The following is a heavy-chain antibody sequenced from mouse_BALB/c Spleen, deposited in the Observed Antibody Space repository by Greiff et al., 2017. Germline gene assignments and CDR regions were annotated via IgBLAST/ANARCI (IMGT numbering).Heavy chain of an antibody. CDR1: GFSLTSYG. CDR3: ARGGYDGDGGFAY. J-gene: IGHJ3*01. CDR2: IWAGGST. Sequence: QVQLQQSGPGLVAPSQSLSITCTVSGFSLTSYGVHWVRQPPGKGLEWLGVIWAGGSTNYNSALMSRLSISKDNSKSQVFLKMNSLQTDDTAMYYCARGGYDGDGGFAYWGQGTLVTVSA. D-gene: IGHD2-14*01. V-gene: IGHV2-9*02.